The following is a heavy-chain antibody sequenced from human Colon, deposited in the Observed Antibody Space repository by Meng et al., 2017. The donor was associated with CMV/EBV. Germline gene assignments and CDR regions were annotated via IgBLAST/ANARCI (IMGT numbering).Heavy chain of an antibody. V-gene: IGHV1-2*02. D-gene: IGHD3-16*01. CDR1: GYSFTGYY. Sequence: QVQGVESGAEVRMPGSSVKVSCKASGYSFTGYYIHWVRQAPGQGLEWIGWMDPTTGRTDYAQKFQGTVTMTRDTSISTAYLELSRLTSDDTAVYYCASHSSYVWGSHHWGQGTLVTVSS. CDR3: ASHSSYVWGSHH. J-gene: IGHJ1*01. CDR2: MDPTTGRT.